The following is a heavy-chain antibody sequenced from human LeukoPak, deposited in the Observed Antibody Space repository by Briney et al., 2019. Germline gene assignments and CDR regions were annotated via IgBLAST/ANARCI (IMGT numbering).Heavy chain of an antibody. CDR3: AKGHFGAGHY. D-gene: IGHD3-3*01. Sequence: GGSLRLSCAASGFTFGDYTMHWFRQPPERGLQWVSVITGDGGTTSYAGSVKGRFTISRDNSKNSLSLHMNSLRNEDTALYYCAKGHFGAGHYWGQGTLVTVSS. CDR2: ITGDGGTT. V-gene: IGHV3-43*02. J-gene: IGHJ4*02. CDR1: GFTFGDYT.